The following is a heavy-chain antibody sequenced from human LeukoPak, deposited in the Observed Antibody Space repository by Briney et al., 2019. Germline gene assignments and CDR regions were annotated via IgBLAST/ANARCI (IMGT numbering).Heavy chain of an antibody. CDR1: AFTFSSYG. Sequence: GGSLRLSCAASAFTFSSYGMHWVRQAPGEGLEWVAFIRYDGSNKYYVDSVKGRFTISRDNSKNMLYLQMDSLRGEDTAIYYCAKNHAWSTNYYFDYWGQGTLVTVSS. D-gene: IGHD1-14*01. V-gene: IGHV3-30*02. J-gene: IGHJ4*02. CDR2: IRYDGSNK. CDR3: AKNHAWSTNYYFDY.